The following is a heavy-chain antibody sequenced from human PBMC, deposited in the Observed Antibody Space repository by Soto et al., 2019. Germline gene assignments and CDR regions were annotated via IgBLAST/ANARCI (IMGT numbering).Heavy chain of an antibody. V-gene: IGHV3-30*18. D-gene: IGHD3-22*01. J-gene: IGHJ4*02. CDR1: GFTFSTYH. Sequence: HPVGSLRLSCAASGFTFSTYHMHWVRQAPGKGLEWLAVISYDGRNYNYADSVKGRFTISRDNSKTTLYLQMNSLRVEDTAIYHCAKDRGQTYYHDIWGQGILVTVS. CDR2: ISYDGRNY. CDR3: AKDRGQTYYHDI.